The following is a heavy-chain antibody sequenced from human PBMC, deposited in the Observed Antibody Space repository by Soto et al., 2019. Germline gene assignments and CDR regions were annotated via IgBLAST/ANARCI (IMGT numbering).Heavy chain of an antibody. J-gene: IGHJ4*02. Sequence: QVQLVESGGGVVQPGRSLRLSCAASGFTFSSYGMHWVRQAPGKGLEWVAVIWYDGSNKYYADSVKGRFTISRDSSKNTLYLQMNSLRAEDTAVYYCARGNGGNSLFDYWGQGTLVTVSS. CDR3: ARGNGGNSLFDY. CDR2: IWYDGSNK. CDR1: GFTFSSYG. V-gene: IGHV3-33*01. D-gene: IGHD2-15*01.